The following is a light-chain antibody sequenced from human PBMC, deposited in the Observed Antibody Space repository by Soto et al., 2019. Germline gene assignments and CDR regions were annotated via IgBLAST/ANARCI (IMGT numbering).Light chain of an antibody. CDR2: VAS. CDR1: QSVSSSY. Sequence: EIVLTQSPGTLSLSPGERATLSCRASQSVSSSYVAWYQQKPGQAPTLLIYVASSRATGIPDSFSGSGSGTDVTLTISRLEPEDFEVYYCQQYGSSSWTFGQGTKVEIK. V-gene: IGKV3-20*01. CDR3: QQYGSSSWT. J-gene: IGKJ1*01.